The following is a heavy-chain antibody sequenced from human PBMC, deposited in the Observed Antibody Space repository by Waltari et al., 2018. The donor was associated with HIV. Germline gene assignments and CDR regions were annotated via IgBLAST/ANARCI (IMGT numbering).Heavy chain of an antibody. CDR3: AKDRRGYLYRGVFPDS. D-gene: IGHD3-10*01. J-gene: IGHJ5*01. Sequence: QVQLVQSGAEVKKPGASVKVSCKASGYTFTGYYLQWVRQAPGQGLEWMGRINPNSGGTNYAQKFQGRVTMTRDTSISTAYMELSRLRSDDTAVYYCAKDRRGYLYRGVFPDSWGQGTLVTVSS. CDR2: INPNSGGT. CDR1: GYTFTGYY. V-gene: IGHV1-2*06.